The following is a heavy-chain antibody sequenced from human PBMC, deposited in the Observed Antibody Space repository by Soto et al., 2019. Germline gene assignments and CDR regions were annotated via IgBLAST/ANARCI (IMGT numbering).Heavy chain of an antibody. V-gene: IGHV1-2*02. J-gene: IGHJ5*02. CDR3: ARGADYDFWSGSLNWFDP. D-gene: IGHD3-3*01. CDR2: INPNSGGT. CDR1: GYTFTGYY. Sequence: ASVKVSCEASGYTFTGYYMHWVRQAPGQGLEWMGWINPNSGGTNYAQKFQGRVTMTRDTSISTAYMELSRLRSDDTAVYYCARGADYDFWSGSLNWFDPWGQGTLVTVYS.